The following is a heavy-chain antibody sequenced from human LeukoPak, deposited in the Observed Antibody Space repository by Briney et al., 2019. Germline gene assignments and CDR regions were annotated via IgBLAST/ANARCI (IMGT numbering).Heavy chain of an antibody. J-gene: IGHJ4*02. V-gene: IGHV3-48*01. Sequence: PGGSPRLFCAASGFTFSSYNMNWVRQAPGKGLEWVSYISRSGSTIKFADSVKSRFTISRDNAKNSLYLQMNSLRAEDTAVYYCARDASRYCSGGNCYSGLLGYFDYWGQGTLVTVSS. CDR3: ARDASRYCSGGNCYSGLLGYFDY. D-gene: IGHD2-15*01. CDR1: GFTFSSYN. CDR2: ISRSGSTI.